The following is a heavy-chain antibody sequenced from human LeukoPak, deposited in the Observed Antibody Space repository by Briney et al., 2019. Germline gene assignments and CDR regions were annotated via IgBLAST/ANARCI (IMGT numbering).Heavy chain of an antibody. J-gene: IGHJ5*02. CDR1: GGSISTYY. Sequence: SETLSLTCTVSGGSISTYYWSWIRRPPGKGLEWVGYIYYSGSTNYNPSLKSRVTISVDTSKNQLSLKLSSVTAADTAVYYCAKSGSSYNWFDPWGQGTLVTVSS. V-gene: IGHV4-59*01. CDR2: IYYSGST. CDR3: AKSGSSYNWFDP. D-gene: IGHD1-26*01.